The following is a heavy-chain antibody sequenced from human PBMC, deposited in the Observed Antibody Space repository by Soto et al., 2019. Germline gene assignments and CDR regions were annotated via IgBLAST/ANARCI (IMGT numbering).Heavy chain of an antibody. J-gene: IGHJ4*02. CDR1: GYTFTSYG. V-gene: IGHV1-18*01. Sequence: ASVKVSCKASGYTFTSYGISWVRQAPGQGLEWMGWISAYNGNTNYAQKLQGRVTMTTDTSTRTAYMELRSLRSDDTAVYYCARARYYDFWSGYSYFDYWGQGTLVTVSS. CDR3: ARARYYDFWSGYSYFDY. D-gene: IGHD3-3*01. CDR2: ISAYNGNT.